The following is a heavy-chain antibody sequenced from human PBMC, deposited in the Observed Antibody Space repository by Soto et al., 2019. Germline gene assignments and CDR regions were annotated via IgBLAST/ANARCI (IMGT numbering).Heavy chain of an antibody. CDR2: ISDDSSYI. CDR3: ATPYYFSH. Sequence: PGGSLRLSCAASGFMFSAYTMNWVRQAPGKGLEWLSSISDDSSYIDYADSLRGRCTVSRDNARNSLYLQIDSLGVEDTAVYYCATPYYFSHWGPGTLVTVSS. J-gene: IGHJ4*02. V-gene: IGHV3-21*06. CDR1: GFMFSAYT. D-gene: IGHD3-22*01.